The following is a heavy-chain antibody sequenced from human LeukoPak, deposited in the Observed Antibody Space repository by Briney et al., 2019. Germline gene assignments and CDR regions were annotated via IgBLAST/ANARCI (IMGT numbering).Heavy chain of an antibody. Sequence: SGGSLRLSCAASGFTVSFNYMTWVRQAPGKGLEWVSVIYGGDDTSYADSVKGRFTISRDKSKNTLYLQMSSLSPEDTAIYYCTRGYYNYGSLHWGQGTPVTVSS. J-gene: IGHJ4*02. CDR3: TRGYYNYGSLH. V-gene: IGHV3-53*01. D-gene: IGHD5-18*01. CDR1: GFTVSFNY. CDR2: IYGGDDT.